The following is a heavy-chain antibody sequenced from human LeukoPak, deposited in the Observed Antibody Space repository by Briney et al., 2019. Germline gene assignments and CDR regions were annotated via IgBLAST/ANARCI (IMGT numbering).Heavy chain of an antibody. CDR3: ARTPIYYFDNSGYYN. D-gene: IGHD3-22*01. CDR1: GGSVSSSGYY. CDR2: IYYSGST. J-gene: IGHJ4*02. Sequence: SETLSLTCTVSGGSVSSSGYYWAWIRQPPGKGLEWIGTIYYSGSTSYNPSLKSRVTMSVDTSKKQFSLRLSSVTAADTAVYYCARTPIYYFDNSGYYNWGQGTLVTVSS. V-gene: IGHV4-39*07.